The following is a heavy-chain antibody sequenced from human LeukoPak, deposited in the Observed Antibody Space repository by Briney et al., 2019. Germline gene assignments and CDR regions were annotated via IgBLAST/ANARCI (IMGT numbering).Heavy chain of an antibody. J-gene: IGHJ4*02. Sequence: SETLSLTCAVYGGSFSGYYWSWIRQPPGKGLEWIGEINHSGSTSYNPSLKSRVTISVDTSKNQFSLKLSSVTAADTAVYYCARGYSSGWYDYWGQGTLVTVSS. CDR1: GGSFSGYY. CDR3: ARGYSSGWYDY. D-gene: IGHD6-19*01. CDR2: INHSGST. V-gene: IGHV4-34*01.